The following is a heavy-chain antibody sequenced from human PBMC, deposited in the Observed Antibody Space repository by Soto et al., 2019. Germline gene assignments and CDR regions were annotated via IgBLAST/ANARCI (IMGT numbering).Heavy chain of an antibody. V-gene: IGHV3-30-3*01. CDR2: ISYDGSNK. J-gene: IGHJ5*02. Sequence: GGSLRLSCAASGFTFSSYAMHWVRQAPGKGLEWVAVISYDGSNKYYADSVKGRFTISRDNSKNTLYLQMNSLRAGDTAVYYCARGGSPTYYYGSGSSKTFDPWGQGTLVTVSS. D-gene: IGHD3-10*01. CDR1: GFTFSSYA. CDR3: ARGGSPTYYYGSGSSKTFDP.